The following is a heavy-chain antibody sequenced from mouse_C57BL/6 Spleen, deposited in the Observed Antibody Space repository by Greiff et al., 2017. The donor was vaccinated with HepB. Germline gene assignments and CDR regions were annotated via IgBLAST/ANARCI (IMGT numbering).Heavy chain of an antibody. Sequence: SGAELVRPGASVTLSCKASGYTFTDYEMHWVKQTPVHGLEWIGAIDPETGGTAYNQTFKGKAILTADKSSSTAYMELRSLTSEDSAVYYSLGRGFAYWGQGTLVTVSA. J-gene: IGHJ3*01. V-gene: IGHV1-15*01. CDR2: IDPETGGT. CDR3: LGRGFAY. CDR1: GYTFTDYE. D-gene: IGHD4-1*01.